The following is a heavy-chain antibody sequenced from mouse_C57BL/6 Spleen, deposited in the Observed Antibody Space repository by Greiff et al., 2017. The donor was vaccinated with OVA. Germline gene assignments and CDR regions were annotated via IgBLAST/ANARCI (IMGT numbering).Heavy chain of an antibody. CDR3: ARDPAWFAY. Sequence: EVQRVESGPGLVKPSQSLSLTCSVTGYSITSGYYWNWIRQFPGNKLEWMGYISYDGSNNYNPSLKNRISITRDTSKNQFFLKLNSVTTEDTATYYCARDPAWFAYWGQGTLVTVSA. V-gene: IGHV3-6*01. J-gene: IGHJ3*01. CDR2: ISYDGSN. CDR1: GYSITSGYY.